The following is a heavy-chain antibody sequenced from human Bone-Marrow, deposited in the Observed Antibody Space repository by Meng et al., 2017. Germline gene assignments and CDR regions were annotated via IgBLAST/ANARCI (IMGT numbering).Heavy chain of an antibody. D-gene: IGHD3-22*01. CDR1: GFTFDDYA. V-gene: IGHV3-9*01. CDR3: ANSRGYYDSSGYFDY. J-gene: IGHJ4*02. CDR2: ISWNSGSI. Sequence: SLKISCAASGFTFDDYAMHWGRPDPGKGLEWVSGISWNSGSIGYADSVKGRVTISRDNAKNTLYLQMNSLRAEDTALYYCANSRGYYDSSGYFDYWGQGTLVTVSS.